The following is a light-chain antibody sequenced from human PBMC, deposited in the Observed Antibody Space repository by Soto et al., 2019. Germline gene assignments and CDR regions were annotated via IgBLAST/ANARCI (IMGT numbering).Light chain of an antibody. CDR2: DAS. J-gene: IGKJ3*01. CDR3: QQTYASPFN. CDR1: QTISSY. Sequence: DIQMTQSPAFLSMSVGDRLTLSCRASQTISSYLTWYQQKVGEAPKRLIYDASTLESGVPSRFSASGSGTEFTLIITALQREDFATYFCQQTYASPFNFGPGPRWISN. V-gene: IGKV1-39*01.